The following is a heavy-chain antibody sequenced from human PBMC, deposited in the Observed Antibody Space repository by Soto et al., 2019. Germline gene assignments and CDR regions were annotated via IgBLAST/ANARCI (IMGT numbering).Heavy chain of an antibody. CDR3: ARGGYFDWSPPGY. CDR2: ICYSGST. Sequence: SETLSLTCTVSGGSISSYYWSWIRQPPGKGLEWIGYICYSGSTNYNPSLKSRVTISVDTSKNQFSLKLSSVTAADTAVYYCARGGYFDWSPPGYWGQGTLVTVSS. D-gene: IGHD3-9*01. J-gene: IGHJ4*02. V-gene: IGHV4-59*01. CDR1: GGSISSYY.